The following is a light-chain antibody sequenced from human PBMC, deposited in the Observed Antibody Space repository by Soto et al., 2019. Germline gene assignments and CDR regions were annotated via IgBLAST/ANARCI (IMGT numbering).Light chain of an antibody. CDR2: GAS. J-gene: IGKJ1*01. Sequence: EIVLTQSPGTLSLSPGERAPLSCRASQSVSNNYLAWYQQTPGQAPRLLIYGASNRATGIPDRFSGSGSGTDFTLTISRLEPEDVAVYYCQQYGSSGTFGQGTKVEIK. CDR1: QSVSNNY. CDR3: QQYGSSGT. V-gene: IGKV3-20*01.